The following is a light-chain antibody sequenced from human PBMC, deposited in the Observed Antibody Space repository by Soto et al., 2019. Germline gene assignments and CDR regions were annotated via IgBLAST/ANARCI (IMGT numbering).Light chain of an antibody. V-gene: IGKV1-39*01. CDR2: AAS. CDR1: QTITNY. CDR3: QQSYSSPWT. J-gene: IGKJ1*01. Sequence: DIQMTQSPSSLSASVGDRVTITCRASQTITNYLNWYQQKPGKDPKLLIYAASTLLSGVPSRFTGGGSGTDFTLTNDSLQPEDFATYFCQQSYSSPWTFGQGTKVEI.